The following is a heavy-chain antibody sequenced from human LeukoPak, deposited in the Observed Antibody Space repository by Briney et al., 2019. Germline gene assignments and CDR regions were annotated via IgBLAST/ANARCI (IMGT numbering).Heavy chain of an antibody. Sequence: GGSLRLSCAASGFTFSSYWMSWVRQAPGKGLEWVANIKHDGSEKYYVDSVKGRFTISRDNAKNSLYLQMNSLRAEDTAVYYCARAYYYGSGSYFFPPDYWGQGTLVTVSS. V-gene: IGHV3-7*01. CDR1: GFTFSSYW. CDR3: ARAYYYGSGSYFFPPDY. J-gene: IGHJ4*02. CDR2: IKHDGSEK. D-gene: IGHD3-10*01.